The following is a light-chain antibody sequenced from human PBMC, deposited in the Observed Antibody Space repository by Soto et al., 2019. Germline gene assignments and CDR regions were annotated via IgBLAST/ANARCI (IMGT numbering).Light chain of an antibody. J-gene: IGLJ3*02. CDR1: SSDVGAYNY. CDR3: CSFAGTYMV. V-gene: IGLV2-11*01. Sequence: QSVLTQPRSVSESPGQSVTISCTGTSSDVGAYNYVSWYQQHPGKGPKLIIYDVNKRPSGVPDRFSGSKSGNTASLTISGLQAEDEAEYYCCSFAGTYMVFGGGTKLTVL. CDR2: DVN.